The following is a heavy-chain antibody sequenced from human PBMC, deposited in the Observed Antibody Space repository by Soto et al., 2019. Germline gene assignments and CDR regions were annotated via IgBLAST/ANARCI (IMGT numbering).Heavy chain of an antibody. CDR2: IYYSGST. D-gene: IGHD3-22*01. J-gene: IGHJ4*02. V-gene: IGHV4-30-4*01. Sequence: PSETLSLTCTVSGGSISSGDYYWSWIRQPPEKGLEWIGYIYYSGSTYYNPSLKSRVTISVDTSKNQFSLKLSSVTAADTAVYYCARFGYSTNIGIDYWGQGTLVTVSS. CDR3: ARFGYSTNIGIDY. CDR1: GGSISSGDYY.